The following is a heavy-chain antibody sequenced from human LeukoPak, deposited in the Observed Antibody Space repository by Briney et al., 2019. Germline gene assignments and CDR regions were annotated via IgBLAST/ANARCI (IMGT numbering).Heavy chain of an antibody. CDR3: AKDLRGYYYDSSADY. J-gene: IGHJ4*02. CDR2: ISGSGGST. D-gene: IGHD3-22*01. Sequence: GGSLRLSCAASGFTLSSYAMSWVRQPPGKGLEWVSAISGSGGSTYYADSVKGRFTISRDNSKNTLYLQMNSLRAEDTAVYYCAKDLRGYYYDSSADYWGQGTLVTVSS. V-gene: IGHV3-23*01. CDR1: GFTLSSYA.